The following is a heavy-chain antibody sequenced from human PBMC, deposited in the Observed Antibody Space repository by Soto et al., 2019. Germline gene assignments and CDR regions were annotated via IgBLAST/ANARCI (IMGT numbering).Heavy chain of an antibody. Sequence: QVQLQQWGAGLLKPSETLSLTCAVYGGSFSGYYWSWIRQPPGKGLEWIGEINHSGSTNYNPSLKSRVTMSVDTSKNQFSLKLSSVTAADTAVYYCARASVGLIFDYWGQGTLVTVSS. V-gene: IGHV4-34*01. CDR2: INHSGST. CDR1: GGSFSGYY. CDR3: ARASVGLIFDY. J-gene: IGHJ4*02.